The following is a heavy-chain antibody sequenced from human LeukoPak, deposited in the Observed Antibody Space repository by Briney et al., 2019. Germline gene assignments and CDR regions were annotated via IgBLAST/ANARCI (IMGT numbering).Heavy chain of an antibody. V-gene: IGHV5-51*01. CDR1: GYSFTSYW. D-gene: IGHD5-18*01. CDR3: ARQHTAMVIYSHFDY. Sequence: GESLNISCKGSGYSFTSYWIGWVRQMPGKGLEWMGIIYPGDSDTRYSLSFQGQVTISADKSISTAYLQWSSLKASDTAMYYCARQHTAMVIYSHFDYWGQGTLVTVSS. CDR2: IYPGDSDT. J-gene: IGHJ4*02.